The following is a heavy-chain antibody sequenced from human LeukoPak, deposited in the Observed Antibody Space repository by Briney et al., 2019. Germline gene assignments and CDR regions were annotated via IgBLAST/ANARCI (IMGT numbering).Heavy chain of an antibody. CDR2: IDYSGST. D-gene: IGHD3-10*01. CDR1: GGSISSYY. Sequence: SETLSLTCTVSGGSISSYYWSWIRQPPGKGLEWIGYIDYSGSTNYNPSLKSRVTISVDTSKNQFSLKLSSVTAADTAVYYCARVSRGLLWFGEADYYYMDVWGKGTTVTISS. V-gene: IGHV4-59*01. CDR3: ARVSRGLLWFGEADYYYMDV. J-gene: IGHJ6*03.